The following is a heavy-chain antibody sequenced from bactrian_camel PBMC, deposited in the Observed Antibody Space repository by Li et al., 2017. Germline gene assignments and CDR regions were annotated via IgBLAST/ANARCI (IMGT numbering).Heavy chain of an antibody. CDR1: GFTSSTDY. Sequence: VQLVESGGGLVQPGGSLRLSCVVSGFTSSTDYMSWVRQAPGKGLEWVASILSEANTYVADSVKGRFTVSRDNAKNTAYLLMNGLRSEDTARYYCAAGQWHTDEYRYWGQGTQVTVS. J-gene: IGHJ4*01. V-gene: IGHV3S10*01. CDR2: ILSEANT. D-gene: IGHD7*01. CDR3: AAGQWHTDEYRY.